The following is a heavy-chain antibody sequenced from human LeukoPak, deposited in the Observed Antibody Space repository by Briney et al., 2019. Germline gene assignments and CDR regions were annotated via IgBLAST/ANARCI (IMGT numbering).Heavy chain of an antibody. CDR2: IWYDGSSK. J-gene: IGHJ4*02. CDR3: ARVHSSSWAYFDN. Sequence: PGGPLRLSCAASGFTFSSDYMSWVRQAPGKGLEWVAVIWYDGSSKYYADSVKGRFTISRDNSKNTLYLQMDSLRAEDTAVYYCARVHSSSWAYFDNWGQGTLVTVSS. CDR1: GFTFSSDY. V-gene: IGHV3-33*08. D-gene: IGHD6-13*01.